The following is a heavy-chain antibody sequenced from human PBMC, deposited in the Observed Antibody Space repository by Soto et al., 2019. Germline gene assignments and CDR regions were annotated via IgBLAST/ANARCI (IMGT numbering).Heavy chain of an antibody. D-gene: IGHD3-16*01. J-gene: IGHJ3*01. V-gene: IGHV4-34*01. Sequence: SETLSLTCAVYGGSFSGYYWSWIRQPPGKGLEWIGEINHSGSTNYNPSLKSRVTISVDMSRNRFTLKLTSVTAADTAFYYCARHAYSDRAFDLWGQGTMVTVSS. CDR1: GGSFSGYY. CDR3: ARHAYSDRAFDL. CDR2: INHSGST.